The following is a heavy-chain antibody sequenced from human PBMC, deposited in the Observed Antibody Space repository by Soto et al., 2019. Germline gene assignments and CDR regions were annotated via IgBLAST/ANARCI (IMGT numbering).Heavy chain of an antibody. CDR1: GFSLSTSGMC. V-gene: IGHV2-70*01. CDR2: IDWDDDK. D-gene: IGHD6-19*01. J-gene: IGHJ4*02. Sequence: SGPTLVNTTQTLTLTCTFSGFSLSTSGMCVSWIRQPPGKALEWLALIDWDDDKYYSTSLKTRLTISKDTSKNQVVLTMTNMDPVDTATYYCARIPSSYSSGWYEGYFDYWGQGTLVTVSS. CDR3: ARIPSSYSSGWYEGYFDY.